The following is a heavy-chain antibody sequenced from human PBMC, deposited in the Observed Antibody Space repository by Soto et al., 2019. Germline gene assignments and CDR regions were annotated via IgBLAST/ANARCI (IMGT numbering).Heavy chain of an antibody. CDR3: ARDWTTYYYDSSSWFDP. CDR2: IWYDGSNK. D-gene: IGHD3-22*01. Sequence: TGGSLRLSCAASGFTFSSYGMHWVRQAPGKGLEWVAVIWYDGSNKYYADSVKGRFTISRDNSKNTLYLQMNSLRAEDTAVYYFARDWTTYYYDSSSWFDPWGQGTLVTVSS. CDR1: GFTFSSYG. V-gene: IGHV3-33*01. J-gene: IGHJ5*02.